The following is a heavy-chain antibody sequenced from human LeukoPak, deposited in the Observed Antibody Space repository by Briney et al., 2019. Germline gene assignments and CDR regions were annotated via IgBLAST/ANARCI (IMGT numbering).Heavy chain of an antibody. D-gene: IGHD1-26*01. CDR3: ARYSGSPRGAFDI. J-gene: IGHJ3*02. V-gene: IGHV3-74*01. Sequence: GGSLRLSCAASGFTFSSYWMHWVRQAPGKGLVWVSRINSDGSSTSYADSVKGRFTISRDNAKNTLYLQMNSLRAEDTAVYYCARYSGSPRGAFDIWGQGTMVTVSS. CDR1: GFTFSSYW. CDR2: INSDGSST.